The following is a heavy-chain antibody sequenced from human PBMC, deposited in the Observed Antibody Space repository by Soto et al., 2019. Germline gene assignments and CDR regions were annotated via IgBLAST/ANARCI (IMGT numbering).Heavy chain of an antibody. CDR1: AGSISSYY. V-gene: IGHV4-59*08. CDR2: IYYSGST. J-gene: IGHJ6*03. Sequence: SENLSVTCTVSAGSISSYYWIWIRQPPGKGLEWIGYIYYSGSTNYHPSLKSRVTISVDTSKNQFSLKLSSVAAADTAVYYCARGHSGYDFHYYYYMDVCGQGTTVTVSS. CDR3: ARGHSGYDFHYYYYMDV. D-gene: IGHD5-12*01.